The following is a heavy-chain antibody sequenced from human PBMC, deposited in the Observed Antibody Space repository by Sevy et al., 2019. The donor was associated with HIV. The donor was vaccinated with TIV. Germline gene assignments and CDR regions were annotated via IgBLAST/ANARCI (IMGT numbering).Heavy chain of an antibody. CDR2: ISSTRGSNT. CDR3: ARESWNTDLDY. CDR1: GFIFSDYY. D-gene: IGHD5-18*01. Sequence: GGSLRLSCAGSGFIFSDYYMSWIRQAPGKGLEWISYISSTRGSNTNYADSVKGRFTISRDNAKNSLYLQMNSLRVEDTAVYYCARESWNTDLDYWGQGTLVTVSS. J-gene: IGHJ4*02. V-gene: IGHV3-11*01.